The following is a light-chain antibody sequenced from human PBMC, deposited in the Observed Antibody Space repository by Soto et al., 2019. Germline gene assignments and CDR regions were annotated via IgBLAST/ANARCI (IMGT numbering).Light chain of an antibody. CDR3: QQSYSTLIT. J-gene: IGKJ5*01. CDR1: QSISSY. CDR2: AAS. V-gene: IGKV1-39*01. Sequence: DIPMTQSPSSLSASVGDRVTITCRASQSISSYLNWYQQKPGKAPKLLIYAASSLQSGVPSRFSGSGSGTDFTLTISRLQPEDFATYYCQQSYSTLITFGQGTRLEIK.